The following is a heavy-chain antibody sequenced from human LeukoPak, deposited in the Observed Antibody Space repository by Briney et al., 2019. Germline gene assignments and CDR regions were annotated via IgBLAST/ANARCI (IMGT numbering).Heavy chain of an antibody. Sequence: GASVKLSCKASGGTFTSYAISWVRQAPGQGLEWMGRIIPILGIANYAQKSQGRVTITADKSPSTAYLGLSSLRSEDTAVYFCAGTPQKWELLLGYWGQGTLVTVSS. D-gene: IGHD1-26*01. CDR2: IIPILGIA. CDR1: GGTFTSYA. V-gene: IGHV1-69*04. J-gene: IGHJ4*02. CDR3: AGTPQKWELLLGY.